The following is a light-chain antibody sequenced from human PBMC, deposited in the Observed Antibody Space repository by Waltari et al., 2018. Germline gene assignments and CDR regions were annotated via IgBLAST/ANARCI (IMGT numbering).Light chain of an antibody. Sequence: QSVLTQPPSLSGAPGPRVTISCVGPKSNTGADFDVPWYQQVPGTAPKLPLNSFSNRPSGVSDRFSGFKSGASASLVITGLQAEDEAMYYCQSYDTTLSAVVFGGGTRLTV. V-gene: IGLV1-40*01. CDR1: KSNTGADFD. CDR3: QSYDTTLSAVV. CDR2: SFS. J-gene: IGLJ2*01.